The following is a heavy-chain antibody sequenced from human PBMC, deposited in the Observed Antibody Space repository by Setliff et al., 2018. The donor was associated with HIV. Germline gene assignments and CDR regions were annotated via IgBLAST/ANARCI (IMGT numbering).Heavy chain of an antibody. CDR2: IIPIFGTA. Sequence: ASVKVSCKASGGTFSSYAISWVRQAPGQGLEWMGGIIPIFGTANYAQKFQGRVTITADASTSTAYMELSSLRSEDTAVYYCARDPYYYGSGSLGFDYWGQGTLVTVSS. V-gene: IGHV1-69*13. J-gene: IGHJ4*02. CDR3: ARDPYYYGSGSLGFDY. D-gene: IGHD3-10*01. CDR1: GGTFSSYA.